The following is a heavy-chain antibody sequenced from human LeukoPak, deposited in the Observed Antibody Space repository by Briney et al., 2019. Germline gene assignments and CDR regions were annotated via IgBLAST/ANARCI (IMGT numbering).Heavy chain of an antibody. D-gene: IGHD6-13*01. V-gene: IGHV6-1*01. J-gene: IGHJ4*02. CDR2: TYYRSKWYN. Sequence: PSQTLSLTCAISGDSVSSNSAAWNWIRQSPSRGLEWLGRTYYRSKWYNDYAVSVKSLITINPDTSKNQFSLQLNSVTPEDTAVYHCARGVFGSSWYSYYFDYWGQGTLVTVSS. CDR1: GDSVSSNSAA. CDR3: ARGVFGSSWYSYYFDY.